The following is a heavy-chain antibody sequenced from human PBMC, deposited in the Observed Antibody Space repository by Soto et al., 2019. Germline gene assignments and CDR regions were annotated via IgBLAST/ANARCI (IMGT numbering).Heavy chain of an antibody. Sequence: EASVKVSCKASGYTFTSYDINWVRQATGQGLEWMGWMNPNSGNTGYAQKFQGRVTMTRNTSISTAYMELSSLRSEDTAVYYCARSKWGCRGGSCYWGRGFGYWGQGTLVTVSS. J-gene: IGHJ4*02. D-gene: IGHD2-15*01. CDR2: MNPNSGNT. CDR3: ARSKWGCRGGSCYWGRGFGY. CDR1: GYTFTSYD. V-gene: IGHV1-8*01.